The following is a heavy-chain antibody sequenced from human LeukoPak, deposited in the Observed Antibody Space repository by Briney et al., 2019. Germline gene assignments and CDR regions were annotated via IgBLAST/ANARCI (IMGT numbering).Heavy chain of an antibody. CDR1: SYTFTIYG. CDR2: ISAYNGNT. V-gene: IGHV1-18*01. J-gene: IGHJ4*02. Sequence: SVKVSCKASSYTFTIYGISCVRQAPGQGLELMGWISAYNGNTNYTQKFEGRVTITTDASTRAAYMELSSLRSEDTAVYYCARAGYCSGGSCPYYFDYWGQGTLVTVSS. CDR3: ARAGYCSGGSCPYYFDY. D-gene: IGHD2-15*01.